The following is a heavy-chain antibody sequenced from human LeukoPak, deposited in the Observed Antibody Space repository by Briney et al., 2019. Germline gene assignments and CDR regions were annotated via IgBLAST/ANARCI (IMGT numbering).Heavy chain of an antibody. CDR1: GFTFSHAW. J-gene: IGHJ5*02. CDR3: ARRDSSTWGGWFDP. V-gene: IGHV3-15*01. D-gene: IGHD6-13*01. Sequence: GGSLRLSCVASGFTFSHAWMSWVRQAPGKGLEWVGRIKSKTDGGTTDYAAPVKGRFTISRDDSKSIAYLQMNSLKTEDTAVYYCARRDSSTWGGWFDPWGQGTLVTVSS. CDR2: IKSKTDGGTT.